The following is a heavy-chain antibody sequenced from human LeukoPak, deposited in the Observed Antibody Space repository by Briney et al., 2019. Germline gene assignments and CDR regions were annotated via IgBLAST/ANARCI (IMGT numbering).Heavy chain of an antibody. V-gene: IGHV4-4*08. CDR3: GRDSSDGPTFEI. J-gene: IGHJ3*02. CDR2: IHNSGRA. Sequence: PSETLSLSCRVSGGSVSSYNWSWIRQSPGKGLEWIGYIHNSGRATYNPSLKSRVTGFVDKTMNQVSLMLISVTAADTAVYYCGRDSSDGPTFEIWGQGTMDTVSS. CDR1: GGSVSSYN.